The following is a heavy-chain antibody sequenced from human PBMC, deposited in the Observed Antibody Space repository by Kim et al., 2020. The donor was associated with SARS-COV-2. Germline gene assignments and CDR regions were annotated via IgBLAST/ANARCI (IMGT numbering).Heavy chain of an antibody. CDR3: ARVHRSGGSPGVEVGAFDI. V-gene: IGHV1-2*02. CDR1: GYTFTGYY. CDR2: INPNSGGT. J-gene: IGHJ3*02. Sequence: ASVKVSCKASGYTFTGYYMHWVRQAPGQGLEWMGWINPNSGGTNYAQKFQGRVTMTRDTSISTAYMELSRLRSDDTAVYYCARVHRSGGSPGVEVGAFDIWGQETMVTVSS. D-gene: IGHD2-15*01.